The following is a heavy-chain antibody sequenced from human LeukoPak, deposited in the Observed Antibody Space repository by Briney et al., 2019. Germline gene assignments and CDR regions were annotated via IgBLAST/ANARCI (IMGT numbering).Heavy chain of an antibody. D-gene: IGHD1-1*01. CDR1: GYTFTDYY. Sequence: ASVKVSCKASGYTFTDYYMHWVRQAPGQGLEWMGWINPNRGGTHYAQKLQGRVTMTTDTSTSTAYMELRSLRSDDTAVYYCARVVWMGLERWVGDYWGQGTLVTVSS. CDR2: INPNRGGT. J-gene: IGHJ4*02. V-gene: IGHV1-2*02. CDR3: ARVVWMGLERWVGDY.